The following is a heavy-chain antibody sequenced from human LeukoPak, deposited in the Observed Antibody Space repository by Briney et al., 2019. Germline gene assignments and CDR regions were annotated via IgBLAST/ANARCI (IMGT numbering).Heavy chain of an antibody. CDR3: ARGHRVEMATIGY. D-gene: IGHD5-24*01. CDR2: ISSSSSYI. J-gene: IGHJ4*02. CDR1: GFTFSSYS. Sequence: GGSLRLSCAASGFTFSSYSMNWVRQAPGKGLEWVSSISSSSSYIYYADSVKGRLTISRDNAKNSLYLQMNSLRAEDTAVYYCARGHRVEMATIGYWGQGTLVTVSS. V-gene: IGHV3-21*01.